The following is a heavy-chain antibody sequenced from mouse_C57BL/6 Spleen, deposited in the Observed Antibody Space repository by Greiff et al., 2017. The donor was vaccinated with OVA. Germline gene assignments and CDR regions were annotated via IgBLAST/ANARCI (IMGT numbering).Heavy chain of an antibody. CDR3: ARDGYDRGHYAMDY. Sequence: EVMLVESGGGLVKPGGSLKLSCAASGFTFSDYGMHWVRQAPEKGLEWVAYISSGSSTIYYADTVKGRFTISSANAKNTLFLQMTSLRSEDTAMYYCARDGYDRGHYAMDYWGQGTSVTVSS. CDR1: GFTFSDYG. CDR2: ISSGSSTI. D-gene: IGHD2-2*01. V-gene: IGHV5-17*01. J-gene: IGHJ4*01.